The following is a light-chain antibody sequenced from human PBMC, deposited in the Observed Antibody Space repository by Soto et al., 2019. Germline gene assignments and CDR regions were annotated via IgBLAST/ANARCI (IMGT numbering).Light chain of an antibody. J-gene: IGKJ3*01. Sequence: DIQMTQSPSSLSASVVDRVTITCRASQGISNYLDWYQQKPGKVPKLLIYAASTLQSGVPSRFSGSGSGTDFTLTISSLQPQDVATYYCQKYSSAQFTFGPGTKVDIK. CDR1: QGISNY. CDR3: QKYSSAQFT. CDR2: AAS. V-gene: IGKV1-27*01.